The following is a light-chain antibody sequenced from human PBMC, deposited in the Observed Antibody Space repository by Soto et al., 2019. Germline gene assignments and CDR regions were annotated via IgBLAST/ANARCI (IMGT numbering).Light chain of an antibody. CDR1: QSISRS. Sequence: DIHITQSPSSLSASVGDRVTITCRATQSISRSLNWYQQKPGKAPELLIYAASSLQSGVPSRFSGSGSGTDFTLTISSLQPEDSATYYCQQSYSALVAFGQGTKVDIK. V-gene: IGKV1-39*01. J-gene: IGKJ1*01. CDR2: AAS. CDR3: QQSYSALVA.